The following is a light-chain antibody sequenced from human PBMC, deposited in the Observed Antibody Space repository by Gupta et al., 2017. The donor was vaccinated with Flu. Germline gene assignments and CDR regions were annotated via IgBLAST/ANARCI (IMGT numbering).Light chain of an antibody. CDR1: RSNIGAGYD. Sequence: HSLLTQPPPASWAPGQRVTISCSGSRSNIGAGYDVHWYQQFPGAAPKLLLYGNTNRPSGVPDRFSGSKSGTSASLAITGLQAEDEAEYFCQSYDSSVNGLNWVFGGGTKLTVL. CDR3: QSYDSSVNGLNWV. CDR2: GNT. J-gene: IGLJ3*02. V-gene: IGLV1-40*01.